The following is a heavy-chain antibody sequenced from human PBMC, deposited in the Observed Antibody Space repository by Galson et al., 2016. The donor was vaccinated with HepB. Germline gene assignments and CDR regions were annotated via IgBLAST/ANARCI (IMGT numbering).Heavy chain of an antibody. CDR2: ISSTSGAI. CDR3: ARETGPLNYFDT. V-gene: IGHV3-48*04. J-gene: IGHJ5*02. D-gene: IGHD1-14*01. Sequence: SLRLSCAASEFTFSDYNMNWVRQAPGKGLEWISYISSTSGAIFYAGSVRGRFTISSDNAKNSLYLQMNSLRAEDTAVYYCARETGPLNYFDTWGQGALVTVSS. CDR1: EFTFSDYN.